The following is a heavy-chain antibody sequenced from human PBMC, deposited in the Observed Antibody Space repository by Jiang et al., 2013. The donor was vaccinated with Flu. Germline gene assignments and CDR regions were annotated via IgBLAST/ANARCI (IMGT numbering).Heavy chain of an antibody. Sequence: LLKPSETLSLTCAVYGGSFSGYYWSWIRQPPGKGLEWIGEINHSGSTNYNPSLKSRVTISVDTSKNQFSLKLSSVTAADTAVYYCARGMGVGLWFGELLSGAWFDPWGQGTLVTVSS. J-gene: IGHJ5*02. CDR3: ARGMGVGLWFGELLSGAWFDP. D-gene: IGHD3-10*01. V-gene: IGHV4-34*01. CDR2: INHSGST. CDR1: GGSFSGYY.